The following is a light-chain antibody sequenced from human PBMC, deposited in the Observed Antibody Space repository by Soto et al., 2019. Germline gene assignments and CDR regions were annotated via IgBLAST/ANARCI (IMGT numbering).Light chain of an antibody. CDR3: QQYGSSQWT. V-gene: IGKV3-20*01. Sequence: EIVLTQSPGTLSLSPGERATLSCRASQSVRSSYLAWYQQKPGRAPRLLIYGASSRATGIPDRFSGSGSGTDFTLTISRVEPEDFSVYYCQQYGSSQWTFGQGTKVDNK. CDR1: QSVRSSY. J-gene: IGKJ1*01. CDR2: GAS.